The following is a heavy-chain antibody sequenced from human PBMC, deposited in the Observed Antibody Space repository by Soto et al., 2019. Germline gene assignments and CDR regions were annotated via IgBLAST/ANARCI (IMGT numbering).Heavy chain of an antibody. CDR3: ARDQDSGNFPFDY. J-gene: IGHJ4*02. Sequence: QVQLVQSGAEVKKPGSSVKVSCKASGVTFNSQTISWVRQAPGQGLEWMGRIIAMFGKVNYAQKFQGRVTITADKSTSTAYMELFSLRSEDTAVYYCARDQDSGNFPFDYWGQGTLVTVSS. D-gene: IGHD3-10*01. CDR2: IIAMFGKV. V-gene: IGHV1-69*08. CDR1: GVTFNSQT.